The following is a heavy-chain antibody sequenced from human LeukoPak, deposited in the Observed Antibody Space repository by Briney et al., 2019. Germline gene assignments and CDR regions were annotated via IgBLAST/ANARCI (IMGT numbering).Heavy chain of an antibody. D-gene: IGHD6-6*01. CDR2: IYTGGTT. J-gene: IGHJ4*02. CDR3: ARDSSSYYFDY. CDR1: GFSVTSNH. V-gene: IGHV3-66*01. Sequence: GGSLRLSCAASGFSVTSNHMNWVRQAPGKGLEWVSIIYTGGTTHYADSLNDRFTISRDDSINTLYLQMSSLRAEDTAVYYCARDSSSYYFDYWGQGTLVTVSS.